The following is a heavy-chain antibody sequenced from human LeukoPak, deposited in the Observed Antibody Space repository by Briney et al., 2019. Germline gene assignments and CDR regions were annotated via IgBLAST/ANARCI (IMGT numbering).Heavy chain of an antibody. Sequence: GGSLRLSCAASGFTFSSYSMNWVRQAPGKGLEWVSSISSSSSYIYYADSVKGRFTISRDNAKNSLYLQMNSLRAEDTAVYYCARKYYYDSSGYYGVYYYYGMDVWGQGTTVTVSS. J-gene: IGHJ6*02. CDR1: GFTFSSYS. CDR3: ARKYYYDSSGYYGVYYYYGMDV. CDR2: ISSSSSYI. V-gene: IGHV3-21*01. D-gene: IGHD3-22*01.